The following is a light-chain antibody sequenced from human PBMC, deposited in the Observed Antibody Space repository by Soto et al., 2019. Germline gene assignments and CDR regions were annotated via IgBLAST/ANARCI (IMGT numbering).Light chain of an antibody. V-gene: IGKV3-20*01. Sequence: EIVMTQSPATLSVSPGERATLSCRASQSVTSSYLAWYQQKPGQPPRILIYGTSSRATGVPDRFRGSGSGTDFTLTISRLEPEDFAVYYCQQYGTSPRTFGQGTKVDIK. CDR1: QSVTSSY. CDR2: GTS. CDR3: QQYGTSPRT. J-gene: IGKJ1*01.